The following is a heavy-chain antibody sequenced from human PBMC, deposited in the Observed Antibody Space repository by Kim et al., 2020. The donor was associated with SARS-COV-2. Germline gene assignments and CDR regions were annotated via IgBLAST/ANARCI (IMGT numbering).Heavy chain of an antibody. V-gene: IGHV1-24*01. CDR1: GYTLTELS. Sequence: ASVKVSCKFSGYTLTELSMHWVRQAPGKGLEWMGGFDPEDGETIYAQKFQGRVTMTEDTSTDTAYMELSSLRSEDTAVYFCATSPAIVGAPDDYYYYYGVDVWGQGTTVTVSS. D-gene: IGHD1-26*01. CDR2: FDPEDGET. CDR3: ATSPAIVGAPDDYYYYYGVDV. J-gene: IGHJ6*02.